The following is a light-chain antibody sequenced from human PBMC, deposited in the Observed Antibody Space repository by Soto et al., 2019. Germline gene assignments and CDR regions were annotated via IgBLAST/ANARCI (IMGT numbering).Light chain of an antibody. Sequence: ELVLTQSPGTLSLSPGERAPLSCRASQSVRNNSLAWYQHKPGQAPGLLIYGASNRATGIPDRFSGSGSGTDFTLTISRLEPEDFAVYYCQQYGSLGTFGQGTKVEIK. V-gene: IGKV3-20*01. CDR3: QQYGSLGT. CDR1: QSVRNNS. CDR2: GAS. J-gene: IGKJ1*01.